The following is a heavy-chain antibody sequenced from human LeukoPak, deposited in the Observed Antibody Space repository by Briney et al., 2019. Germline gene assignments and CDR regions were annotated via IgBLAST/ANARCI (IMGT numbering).Heavy chain of an antibody. CDR3: AKGIAAAGYYFDY. V-gene: IGHV3-23*01. CDR1: GFTFSSYA. Sequence: GGSLRLSCAASGFTFSSYAMSWVRQAPGKGLEWVSAISGSGGSTYYADSVKGRFTISRDNSKSTLYLQMNSLRAEDTAVYYCAKGIAAAGYYFDYWGQGTLVTVSS. J-gene: IGHJ4*02. D-gene: IGHD6-13*01. CDR2: ISGSGGST.